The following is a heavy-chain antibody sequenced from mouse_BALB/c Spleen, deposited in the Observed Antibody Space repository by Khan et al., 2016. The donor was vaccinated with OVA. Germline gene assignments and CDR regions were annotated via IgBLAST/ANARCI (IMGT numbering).Heavy chain of an antibody. CDR1: GYTFSSYW. J-gene: IGHJ1*01. CDR2: IFPGSGST. D-gene: IGHD2-1*01. V-gene: IGHV1-9*01. CDR3: AKYGNHWYFDV. Sequence: VKLVESGAELMKPGASVKISCKATGYTFSSYWIEWVKQRPGHGLEWIGEIFPGSGSTNYNEKFKGKATFTADTSSNPAYMQLSSLTSEDSAVYYCAKYGNHWYFDVWGAGTTVTVSS.